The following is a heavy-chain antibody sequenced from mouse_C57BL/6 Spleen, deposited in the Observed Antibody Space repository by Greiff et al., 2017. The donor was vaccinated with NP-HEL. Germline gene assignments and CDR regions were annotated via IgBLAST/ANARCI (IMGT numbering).Heavy chain of an antibody. J-gene: IGHJ4*01. Sequence: QVQLQQPGAELVRPGTSVRLSCKASGYTFTSYWMHWVKQRPGQGLEWIGVIDPSDSYTNYNQKFKGKATLTVDTSSSTAYMQLSSLTSEDSAVDYCARRFSTTVVATDYCAMDYWGQGTSVTVSS. V-gene: IGHV1-59*01. CDR1: GYTFTSYW. D-gene: IGHD1-1*01. CDR2: IDPSDSYT. CDR3: ARRFSTTVVATDYCAMDY.